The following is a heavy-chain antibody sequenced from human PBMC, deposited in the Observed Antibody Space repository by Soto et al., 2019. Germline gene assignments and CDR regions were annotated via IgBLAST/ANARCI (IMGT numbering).Heavy chain of an antibody. CDR1: GGTFSSYA. J-gene: IGHJ6*02. V-gene: IGHV1-69*13. CDR2: IIPIFGTA. D-gene: IGHD2-8*01. Sequence: GASVKVSCKASGGTFSSYAISWVRQAPGQGLEWMGGIIPIFGTANYAQKFQGRVTITADESTSTAYMELSSLRSEDTAVYYCARSRTNGYYYYGMDVWGQGTTVTVSS. CDR3: ARSRTNGYYYYGMDV.